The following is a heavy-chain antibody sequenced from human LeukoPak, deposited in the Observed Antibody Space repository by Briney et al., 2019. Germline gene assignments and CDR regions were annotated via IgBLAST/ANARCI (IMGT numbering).Heavy chain of an antibody. CDR1: AYTFTGYY. Sequence: GASVKVSCKASAYTFTGYYMHWVRQAPGQGLEWMGWINPDSGGTNYAQKFQGRVTMTRDTSISTAYMEVSRLRSDDTAVYYCARDMGVGEQLSFGMDVWGQGTTVTVSS. CDR3: ARDMGVGEQLSFGMDV. D-gene: IGHD3-10*01. CDR2: INPDSGGT. V-gene: IGHV1-2*02. J-gene: IGHJ6*02.